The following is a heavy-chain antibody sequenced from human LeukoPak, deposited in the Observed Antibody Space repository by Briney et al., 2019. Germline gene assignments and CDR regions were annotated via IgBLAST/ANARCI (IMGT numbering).Heavy chain of an antibody. D-gene: IGHD1-26*01. CDR1: GGSISTYY. J-gene: IGHJ4*02. Sequence: SETLSLTCTVSGGSISTYYWNWIRQPPGKGPEWIAYIHHRGHTYYNPSLKSRVTISLDTARNQVSLKVTSVTAADTAVYYCARKPGAHLTGAHGATFDYWGQGALATVSS. CDR3: ARKPGAHLTGAHGATFDY. CDR2: IHHRGHT. V-gene: IGHV4-59*06.